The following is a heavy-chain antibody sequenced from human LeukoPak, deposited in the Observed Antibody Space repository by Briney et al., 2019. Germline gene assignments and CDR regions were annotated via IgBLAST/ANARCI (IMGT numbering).Heavy chain of an antibody. CDR1: GGSISSGGYY. CDR2: IYYSGST. Sequence: EPSETLSLTCTVSGGSISSGGYYWSWIRQHPGKGLEWIGYIYYSGSTYYNPSLKSRVTISVDTSKNQFSLKLSSVTAADTAVYYCARGGDMSGSYSTPPSGEYFQHWGQGTLVTVSS. J-gene: IGHJ1*01. V-gene: IGHV4-31*03. CDR3: ARGGDMSGSYSTPPSGEYFQH. D-gene: IGHD1-26*01.